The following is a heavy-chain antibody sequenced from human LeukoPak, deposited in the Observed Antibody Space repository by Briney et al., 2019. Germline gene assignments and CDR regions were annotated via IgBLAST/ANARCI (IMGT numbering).Heavy chain of an antibody. CDR3: ASGTGYYDSSGYYPFDY. D-gene: IGHD3-22*01. V-gene: IGHV4-34*01. CDR2: INHSGST. Sequence: SETLSLTCAVYGGSFSGYYWSWIRQPPGKGLEWIGEINHSGSTNYNPSLKSRVTISVDTSKNQFSLKLSSVTAADTAVYYCASGTGYYDSSGYYPFDYWGQGTLVTVSS. CDR1: GGSFSGYY. J-gene: IGHJ4*02.